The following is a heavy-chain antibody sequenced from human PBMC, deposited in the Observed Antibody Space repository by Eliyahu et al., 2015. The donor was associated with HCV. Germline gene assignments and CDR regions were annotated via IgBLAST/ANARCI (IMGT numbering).Heavy chain of an antibody. Sequence: QVQLQESGPGLVKPSETLSLTCTVSGGXITTYYWSWIRQPPGKGLXWIGXIHYXGSTNYNPPLXSRXTISIDTSKNQFSLNLTSVTAADTAVYYXASGGGGIAVAGTGGWFDPWGQGTLVTVSS. D-gene: IGHD6-19*01. J-gene: IGHJ5*02. CDR2: IHYXGST. V-gene: IGHV4-59*01. CDR3: ASGGGGIAVAGTGGWFDP. CDR1: GGXITTYY.